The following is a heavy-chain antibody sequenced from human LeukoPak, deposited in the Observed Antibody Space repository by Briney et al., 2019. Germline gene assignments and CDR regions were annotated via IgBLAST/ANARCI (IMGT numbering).Heavy chain of an antibody. CDR2: ISGSGGST. J-gene: IGHJ4*02. CDR3: AKDHYDSSGYIPN. V-gene: IGHV3-23*01. CDR1: GFTFSSYA. Sequence: GGSLRLACAASGFTFSSYAMSWVRQAPGKGLEWVSAISGSGGSTYYADSVKGRFTISRDNSKNTLYLQMNSLRAEDTAVYYCAKDHYDSSGYIPNWGQGTLVTVSS. D-gene: IGHD3-22*01.